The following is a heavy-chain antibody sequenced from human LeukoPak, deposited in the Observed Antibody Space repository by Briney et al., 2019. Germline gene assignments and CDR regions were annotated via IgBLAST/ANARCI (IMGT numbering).Heavy chain of an antibody. CDR3: ARQGGDYVWGSYRYTEFDY. Sequence: GESLKISCKGSGYSFTSYWIGWVRQMPGKGLEWMGIIYPVDSDTRYSPSFQGQVTISADKSISTAYLQWSSLKASDTAMYYCARQGGDYVWGSYRYTEFDYWGQGTLVTVSS. D-gene: IGHD3-16*02. CDR1: GYSFTSYW. V-gene: IGHV5-51*01. CDR2: IYPVDSDT. J-gene: IGHJ4*02.